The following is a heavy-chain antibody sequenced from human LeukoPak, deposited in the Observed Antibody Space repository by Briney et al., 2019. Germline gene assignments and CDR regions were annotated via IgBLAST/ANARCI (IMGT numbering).Heavy chain of an antibody. CDR3: ARDYGSDYYDSSGYPFYFDW. D-gene: IGHD3-22*01. V-gene: IGHV1-18*01. Sequence: ASVKLSCKASGYTFTSYGISWVRQAPGQGLEWMGWISAYNGNTNYAQKLQGRVTMTTDTSTSTAYMELRSLRSDDPAVYYCARDYGSDYYDSSGYPFYFDWWGQGSLVTVSS. CDR1: GYTFTSYG. J-gene: IGHJ4*02. CDR2: ISAYNGNT.